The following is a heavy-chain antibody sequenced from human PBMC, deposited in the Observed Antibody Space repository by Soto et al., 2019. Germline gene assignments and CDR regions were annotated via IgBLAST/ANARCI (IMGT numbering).Heavy chain of an antibody. D-gene: IGHD4-17*01. CDR1: GYTFTIYW. Sequence: GESLKISCQVSGYTFTIYWIGWVRQLPGKGLEWMGIIYPSDSDTKYSPSFQGQVTISADQSINTAYLQWDSLKASDTAIYYCARPANTVADHFDLWGQGTPVTVSS. CDR2: IYPSDSDT. CDR3: ARPANTVADHFDL. V-gene: IGHV5-51*01. J-gene: IGHJ4*02.